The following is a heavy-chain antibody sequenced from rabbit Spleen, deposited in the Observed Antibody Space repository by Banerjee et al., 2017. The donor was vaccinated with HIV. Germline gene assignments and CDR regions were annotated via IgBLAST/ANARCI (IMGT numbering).Heavy chain of an antibody. D-gene: IGHD8-1*01. J-gene: IGHJ4*01. CDR2: IDPVFGIT. Sequence: HLKESGGGLVQPGGSLKLSCKASGFTLSSYYMNWVRQAPGKGLGWIGYIDPVFGITYYANWVNGRFSISRENAQNTVFLQMTSLTAADTATYFCARDGAGGSYFALWGQGTLVTVS. CDR1: GFTLSSYY. CDR3: ARDGAGGSYFAL. V-gene: IGHV1S7*01.